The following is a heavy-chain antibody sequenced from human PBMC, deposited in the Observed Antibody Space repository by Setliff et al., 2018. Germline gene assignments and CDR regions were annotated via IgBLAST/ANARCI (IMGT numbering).Heavy chain of an antibody. D-gene: IGHD5-12*01. V-gene: IGHV1-69*11. CDR1: GGPFSNYA. CDR3: ARGRDGYTSNAFEF. CDR2: IIPVIDTT. J-gene: IGHJ3*01. Sequence: WASVKVSCKASGGPFSNYAISWVRQAPGQGLEWMGRIIPVIDTTDYAQNFQGRVTITADELTRTVYMELSSLRSEDTAIYYCARGRDGYTSNAFEFWGQGTMVTVSS.